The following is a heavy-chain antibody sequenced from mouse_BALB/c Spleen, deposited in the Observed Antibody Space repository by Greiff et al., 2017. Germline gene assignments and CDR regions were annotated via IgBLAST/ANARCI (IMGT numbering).Heavy chain of an antibody. CDR1: GFTFSSYG. CDR3: ARGGDYYAMDY. V-gene: IGHV5-6*01. CDR2: ISSGGSYT. J-gene: IGHJ4*01. Sequence: EVKLVESGGDLAKPGGSLKLSCAASGFTFSSYGMSWVRQTPDKRLEWVATISSGGSYTYYPDSVKGRFTISRDNAKNTLYLQMSSLKSEDTAMYYCARGGDYYAMDYWGQGTSVTVSS.